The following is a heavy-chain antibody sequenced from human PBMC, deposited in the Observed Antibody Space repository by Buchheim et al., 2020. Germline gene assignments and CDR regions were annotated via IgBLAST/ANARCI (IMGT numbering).Heavy chain of an antibody. V-gene: IGHV1-18*01. Sequence: QVQLVQSGAEVKKPGASVKVSCKASGYTFTSYGISWVRQAPGQGLEWMGWISAYNGNTNYAQKLQGRVTMTTDTSTSTANMELRSLRSDDTAVYYCARELGSSSASDWYYYYGMDVWGQGTT. CDR2: ISAYNGNT. CDR1: GYTFTSYG. J-gene: IGHJ6*02. D-gene: IGHD6-6*01. CDR3: ARELGSSSASDWYYYYGMDV.